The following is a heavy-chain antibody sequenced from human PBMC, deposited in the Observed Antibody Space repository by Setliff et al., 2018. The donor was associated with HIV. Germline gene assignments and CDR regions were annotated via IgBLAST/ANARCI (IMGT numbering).Heavy chain of an antibody. J-gene: IGHJ4*02. CDR3: TRGRGIIGALVY. V-gene: IGHV1-69*13. CDR2: IIPFLGTS. CDR1: GGTFSSYA. Sequence: SVKVSCKASGGTFSSYAISWVRQAPGQGLEWMGGIIPFLGTSNYAQRFQGRVTITADESTSTAYMELYNLRSEDTAMYYCTRGRGIIGALVYWGQGTLVTVSS. D-gene: IGHD2-21*01.